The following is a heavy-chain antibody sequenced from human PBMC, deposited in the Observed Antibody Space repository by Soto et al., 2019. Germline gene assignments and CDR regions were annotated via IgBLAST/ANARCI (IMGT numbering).Heavy chain of an antibody. V-gene: IGHV4-59*01. J-gene: IGHJ6*03. CDR2: IYYGGST. CDR3: ARETRHWGFTPSYMDV. CDR1: GGSITDSY. Sequence: QVQLQESGPGLVKPSETLSLTCTVSGGSITDSYWSWIRRPPGKGLEWIGYIYYGGSTSYYPSLTSRVTISVDSSKNHFSLKLNSGTAADTAVYYCARETRHWGFTPSYMDVWGKGTKVTVSS. D-gene: IGHD7-27*01.